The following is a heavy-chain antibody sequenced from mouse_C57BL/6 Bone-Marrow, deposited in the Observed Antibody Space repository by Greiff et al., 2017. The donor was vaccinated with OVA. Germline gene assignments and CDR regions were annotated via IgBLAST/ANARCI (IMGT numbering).Heavy chain of an antibody. J-gene: IGHJ4*01. Sequence: QVQLKESGPGLVAPSPSLSITCTVSGFSLTSYGVDWVRQPPGQGLEWLGVIWGGGGKNYNSALMSRLSISKDNSTSQVYLKMNRLQTDDTAVYYCAKKVYYGSSMDYWGQGTSVTVSS. CDR2: IWGGGGK. V-gene: IGHV2-9*01. CDR1: GFSLTSYG. CDR3: AKKVYYGSSMDY. D-gene: IGHD1-1*01.